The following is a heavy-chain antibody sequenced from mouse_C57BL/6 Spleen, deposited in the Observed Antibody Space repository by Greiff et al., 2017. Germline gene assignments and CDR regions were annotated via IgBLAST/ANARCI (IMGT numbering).Heavy chain of an antibody. CDR1: GFTFSDYY. V-gene: IGHV5-16*01. Sequence: EVKLVESEGGLVQPGSSMKLSCTASGFTFSDYYMAWVRQVPEKGLEWVANINYDGSSTYYLDSLKSRFIISRDNAKNILYLQMSSLKSEDTATYYCARGPYYYGSSYAMDYWGQGTSVTVSS. CDR3: ARGPYYYGSSYAMDY. J-gene: IGHJ4*01. D-gene: IGHD1-1*01. CDR2: INYDGSST.